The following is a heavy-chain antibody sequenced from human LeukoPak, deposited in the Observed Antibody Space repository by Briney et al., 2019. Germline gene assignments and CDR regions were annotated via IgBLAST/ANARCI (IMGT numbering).Heavy chain of an antibody. CDR3: AKCPGSANCYTGFDY. D-gene: IGHD2-2*02. CDR1: GFTFSSYA. V-gene: IGHV3-23*01. Sequence: GGSLRLSCAASGFTFSSYAMSWVRQAPGKGLEWISGISNSGDTTYDADSVKGRFTISRDNSKNTLYLQMNSLRAEDTAVYYCAKCPGSANCYTGFDYWGQGTLVTVSS. J-gene: IGHJ4*02. CDR2: ISNSGDTT.